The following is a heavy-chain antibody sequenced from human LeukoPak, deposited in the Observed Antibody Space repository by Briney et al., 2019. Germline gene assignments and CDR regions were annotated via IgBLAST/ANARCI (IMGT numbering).Heavy chain of an antibody. CDR3: AREGLNGAFDI. CDR2: IYYSGST. J-gene: IGHJ3*02. D-gene: IGHD1-1*01. CDR1: GGSISSYY. V-gene: IGHV4-59*01. Sequence: SETLSLTCTVSGGSISSYYWSWIRQPPGKGLEWIGYIYYSGSTNYTPSLKSRVTISVDTSKNQFPLKLSSVTAADTAVYYCAREGLNGAFDIWGQGTMVTVSS.